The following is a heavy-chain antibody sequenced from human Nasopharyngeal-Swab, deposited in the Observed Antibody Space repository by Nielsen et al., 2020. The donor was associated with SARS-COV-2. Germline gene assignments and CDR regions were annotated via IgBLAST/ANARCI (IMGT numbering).Heavy chain of an antibody. CDR1: GFTFSDSA. CDR2: IRSKGNNYAT. Sequence: GESLKTSCAASGFTFSDSAIHWVRPASGEGLEWVARIRSKGNNYATAYSASVKGRFIIFRDDPTNTAYLQMNSLKTEDTAMYYCTRCGGGCYSGRDYWGQGTLVTVSS. CDR3: TRCGGGCYSGRDY. D-gene: IGHD2-15*01. V-gene: IGHV3-73*01. J-gene: IGHJ4*02.